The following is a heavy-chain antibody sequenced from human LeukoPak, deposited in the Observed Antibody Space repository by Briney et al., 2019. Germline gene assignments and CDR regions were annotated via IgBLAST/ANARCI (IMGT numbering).Heavy chain of an antibody. D-gene: IGHD5-12*01. CDR1: GFTFTSSA. CDR3: AAVRHHGWLRPRWYFDL. V-gene: IGHV1-58*02. Sequence: ASVKVSCKASGFTFTSSAMQWVRQARGQRLEWIGWIVVGSGNTNYAQKFQERVTITRDMSTSTAYMELSSLRSEDTAVYYCAAVRHHGWLRPRWYFDLWGRGTLVTVSS. J-gene: IGHJ2*01. CDR2: IVVGSGNT.